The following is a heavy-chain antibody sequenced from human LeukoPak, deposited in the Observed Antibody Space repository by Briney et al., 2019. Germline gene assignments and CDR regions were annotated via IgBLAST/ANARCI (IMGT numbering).Heavy chain of an antibody. Sequence: GESLKISCNGSGYXFTSYWICWVRQMPGKGLEWMGSIYPGDSDTRYSPSFQGQVTISADKSISTAYLQWSSLKASDTAMYYCARHRPYSSSWLLDYWGQGTLVTVSS. V-gene: IGHV5-51*01. D-gene: IGHD6-13*01. CDR3: ARHRPYSSSWLLDY. J-gene: IGHJ4*02. CDR2: IYPGDSDT. CDR1: GYXFTSYW.